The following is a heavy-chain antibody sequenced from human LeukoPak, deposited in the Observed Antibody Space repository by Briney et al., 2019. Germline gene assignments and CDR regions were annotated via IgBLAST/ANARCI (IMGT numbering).Heavy chain of an antibody. Sequence: GASLQTSCKGSGSSFTSYWIGWVRQLPGKGLEWMGIIYPGDSDTRYSPSFQGQVTISADKSISTAYLQWSSLKASDTAMYYCARHEVGALCDYWGQGTLVTVSS. CDR1: GSSFTSYW. V-gene: IGHV5-51*01. CDR3: ARHEVGALCDY. CDR2: IYPGDSDT. D-gene: IGHD1-26*01. J-gene: IGHJ4*02.